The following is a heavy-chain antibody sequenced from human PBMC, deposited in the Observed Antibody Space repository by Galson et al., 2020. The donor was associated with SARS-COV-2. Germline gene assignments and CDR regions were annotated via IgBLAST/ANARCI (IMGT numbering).Heavy chain of an antibody. CDR2: ISWNSGSI. J-gene: IGHJ2*01. V-gene: IGHV3-9*01. D-gene: IGHD6-13*01. CDR1: GFTFDDYA. CDR3: ARLAAAAWYFDL. Sequence: SLKISCAASGFTFDDYAMHWVRQAPGKGLEWVSGISWNSGSIGYADSVKGRFTISRDNAKNSLYLQMNSLRAEDTAVYYCARLAAAAWYFDLWGRGTLVTVSS.